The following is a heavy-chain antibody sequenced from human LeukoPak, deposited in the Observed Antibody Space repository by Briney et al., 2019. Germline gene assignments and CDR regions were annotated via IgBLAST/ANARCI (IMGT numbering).Heavy chain of an antibody. V-gene: IGHV4-59*01. CDR3: ARVIFSSSWYYLDY. CDR1: GDSISGYY. J-gene: IGHJ4*02. D-gene: IGHD6-13*01. Sequence: PSETLSVTWIVSGDSISGYYWSWIRQPPGKGPEWIGYIYYSGSANYNASLKSRVTISVDTSKNQVSLKLSSVTTADTAIYYCARVIFSSSWYYLDYWGQGTLVTVSS. CDR2: IYYSGSA.